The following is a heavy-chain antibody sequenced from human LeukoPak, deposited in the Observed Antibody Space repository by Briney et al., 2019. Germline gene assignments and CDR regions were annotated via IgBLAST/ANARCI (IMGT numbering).Heavy chain of an antibody. CDR3: AKAGGWIAGHYYYYGMDV. J-gene: IGHJ6*04. D-gene: IGHD2-21*01. CDR1: GFTFSSYA. CDR2: ISGSGGST. V-gene: IGHV3-23*01. Sequence: GGSLRLSCAASGFTFSSYAMSCVRQAPGKGLEWVSAISGSGGSTYYADSVKGRFTISRDNSKNTLYLQMNSLRAEDRAVYYCAKAGGWIAGHYYYYGMDVWGKGTTVTVSS.